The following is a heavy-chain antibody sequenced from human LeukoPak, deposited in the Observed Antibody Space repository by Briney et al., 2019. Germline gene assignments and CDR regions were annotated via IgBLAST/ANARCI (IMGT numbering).Heavy chain of an antibody. V-gene: IGHV3-48*01. D-gene: IGHD3-22*01. CDR3: AKAYYYEIADWFDP. CDR2: ISSLGGTI. Sequence: GGSPRLSCAASGFTFSDYSMNWVRQAPGKGLEWVSFISSLGGTIYYADSVKGRFTISRDNAKNSLYLQMNSLRAEDTAVYYCAKAYYYEIADWFDPWGQGTLVTVSS. J-gene: IGHJ5*02. CDR1: GFTFSDYS.